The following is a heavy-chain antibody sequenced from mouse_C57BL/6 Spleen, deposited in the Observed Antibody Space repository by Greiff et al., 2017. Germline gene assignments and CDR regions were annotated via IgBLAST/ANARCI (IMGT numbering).Heavy chain of an antibody. D-gene: IGHD2-4*01. Sequence: VQLQESGAELVKPGASVKMSCKASGYTFTTYPIEWMKQNHGKSLEWIGNFHPYNDDTKYNEKFKGKATLTVEKSSSTVYLELSRLTSDDSAVYYCARGYYDYDDGYYFDYWGQGTTLTVSS. V-gene: IGHV1-47*01. CDR3: ARGYYDYDDGYYFDY. CDR1: GYTFTTYP. CDR2: FHPYNDDT. J-gene: IGHJ2*01.